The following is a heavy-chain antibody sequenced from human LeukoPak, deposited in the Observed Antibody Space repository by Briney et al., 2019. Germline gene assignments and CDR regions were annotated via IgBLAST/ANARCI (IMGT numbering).Heavy chain of an antibody. Sequence: GGALRLSCAASGFTFSDYYMSWIRPAPGKGVEWGSYISSSGSTIYYADSVKGRFTISRDNAKNSLYLQMNSLRAEDTAVYYCARYDYGSGSYDYWGQGTLVTVSS. CDR3: ARYDYGSGSYDY. CDR2: ISSSGSTI. J-gene: IGHJ4*02. D-gene: IGHD3-10*01. V-gene: IGHV3-11*01. CDR1: GFTFSDYY.